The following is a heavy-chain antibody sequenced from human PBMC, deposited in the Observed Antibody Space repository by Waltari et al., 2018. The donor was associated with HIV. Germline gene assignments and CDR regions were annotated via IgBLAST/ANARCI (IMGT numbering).Heavy chain of an antibody. CDR2: IKTKGDGGAT. CDR1: GFPLNSAR. D-gene: IGHD3-10*01. J-gene: IGHJ4*02. CDR3: TSEEDYGSGSHFDY. V-gene: IGHV3-15*01. Sequence: EVQLVESGGDLLKPGGCLRLSWAAPGFPLNSARMTWVRQAPGKGLEWVGRIKTKGDGGATDYAAAVKGRFTISRDESKNTVYLQMNSLKIEDTAVYYCTSEEDYGSGSHFDYWGQGTLVTVSS.